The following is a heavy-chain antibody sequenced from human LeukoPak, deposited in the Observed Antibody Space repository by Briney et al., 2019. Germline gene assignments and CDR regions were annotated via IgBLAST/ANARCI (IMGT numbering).Heavy chain of an antibody. CDR3: AREIAAADTIDY. CDR2: ISSSGSTI. J-gene: IGHJ4*02. Sequence: PGGSLRLSCAASGFTFSDYYMSWIRQAPGKGLEWVSYISSSGSTIYYADSMKGRFTISRDNAKNSLYLQMNSLRAEDTAVYYCAREIAAADTIDYWGQGTLVTVSS. D-gene: IGHD6-13*01. CDR1: GFTFSDYY. V-gene: IGHV3-11*04.